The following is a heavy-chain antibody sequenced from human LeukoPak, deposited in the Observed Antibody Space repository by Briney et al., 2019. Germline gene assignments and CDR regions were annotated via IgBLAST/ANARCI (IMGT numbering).Heavy chain of an antibody. CDR1: GGSVSSYY. CDR2: IYYSGST. Sequence: SETLSLTCTVSGGSVSSYYLSWIRQPPGKGLEWIGYIYYSGSTNYSPSLKSRVTISVDTSKNQFSLKLSSVTAADTAVYYCARGWGYFDSWGRGTLVTVSS. J-gene: IGHJ4*02. D-gene: IGHD7-27*01. CDR3: ARGWGYFDS. V-gene: IGHV4-59*08.